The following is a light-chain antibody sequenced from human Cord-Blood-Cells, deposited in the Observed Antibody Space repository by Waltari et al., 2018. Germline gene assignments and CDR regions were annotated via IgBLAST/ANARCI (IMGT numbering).Light chain of an antibody. J-gene: IGKJ2*01. V-gene: IGKV3-20*01. CDR3: QQYGSSPPMYT. CDR1: HSVSSSY. CDR2: GAS. Sequence: EIVLTQSPGTLSLSPGERATLSCRASHSVSSSYLAWYQQKPGQAPRLLIYGASSRATGIPDRFSGSGSGTDFTLTISRLEPEDFAVYYCQQYGSSPPMYTFGQGTKLEIK.